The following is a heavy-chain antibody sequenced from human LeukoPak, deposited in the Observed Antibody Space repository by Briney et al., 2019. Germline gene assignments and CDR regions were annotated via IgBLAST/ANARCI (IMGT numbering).Heavy chain of an antibody. V-gene: IGHV4-39*02. CDR1: GGSISSSSYY. CDR3: ARGRRFLEWLLLSNSKYYFDY. J-gene: IGHJ4*02. Sequence: SETLSLTCTVSGGSISSSSYYWGWIRQPPGKGLEWIGNIYYSGSTYCNPSLKSRVTISVDTSKNQFSLKLSAVTAADTAVYYCARGRRFLEWLLLSNSKYYFDYWGQGTLVTVSS. D-gene: IGHD3-3*01. CDR2: IYYSGST.